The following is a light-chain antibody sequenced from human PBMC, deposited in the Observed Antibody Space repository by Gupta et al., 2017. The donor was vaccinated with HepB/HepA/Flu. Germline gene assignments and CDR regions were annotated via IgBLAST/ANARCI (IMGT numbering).Light chain of an antibody. Sequence: AIQMTQSPFSLSASVGDRVTITCRAGQDIRNELSWYQQTPGRAPKILISSASNLQTGVPSRFSGSGSGTYFTLIITSLQPEDAATYYCLQDHSYPLTFGGGTKVEI. CDR3: LQDHSYPLT. J-gene: IGKJ4*01. V-gene: IGKV1-6*01. CDR1: QDIRNE. CDR2: SAS.